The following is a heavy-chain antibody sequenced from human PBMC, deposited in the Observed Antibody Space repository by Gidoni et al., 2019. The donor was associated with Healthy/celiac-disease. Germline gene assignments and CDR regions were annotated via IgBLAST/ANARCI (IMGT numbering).Heavy chain of an antibody. CDR3: ARDRPLHGSSSWYEEDY. CDR1: GFTFSSYS. J-gene: IGHJ4*02. D-gene: IGHD6-13*01. Sequence: GFTFSSYSMNWVRQAPGKGLEWVSYISSSSSTIYYADSVKGRFTISRDNAKNSLYLQMNSLRAEDTAVYYCARDRPLHGSSSWYEEDYWGQGTLVTVSS. CDR2: ISSSSSTI. V-gene: IGHV3-48*01.